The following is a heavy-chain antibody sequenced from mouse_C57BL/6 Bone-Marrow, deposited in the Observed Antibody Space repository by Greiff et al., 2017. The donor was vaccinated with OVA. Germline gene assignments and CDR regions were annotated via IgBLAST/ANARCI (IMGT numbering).Heavy chain of an antibody. CDR3: TRGIYYDGYFDY. Sequence: EVKLMESGEGLVKPGGSLKLSCAASGFTFSSYAMSWVRQTPEKRLEWVAYISSGGDYIYYADTVKGRFTISRDNARNTLYLQMSSLNSEDTALYYCTRGIYYDGYFDYWGQGTTLTVSS. J-gene: IGHJ2*01. D-gene: IGHD2-4*01. CDR2: ISSGGDYI. CDR1: GFTFSSYA. V-gene: IGHV5-9-1*02.